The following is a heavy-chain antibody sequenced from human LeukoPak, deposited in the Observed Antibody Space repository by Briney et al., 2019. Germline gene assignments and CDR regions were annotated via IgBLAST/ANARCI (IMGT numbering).Heavy chain of an antibody. J-gene: IGHJ4*02. CDR1: GFTLRSHA. CDR3: ARCSSGWYDSYFNF. V-gene: IGHV3-23*01. Sequence: GGSLRLSCAPSGFTLRSHAMSWVRQAPGKGLEWVSSISASGYSTFYADSVKGRFTISRDNSKNSLFLQMNSLRAEDTAVYFCARCSSGWYDSYFNFWGQGTLVTVSS. CDR2: ISASGYST. D-gene: IGHD6-19*01.